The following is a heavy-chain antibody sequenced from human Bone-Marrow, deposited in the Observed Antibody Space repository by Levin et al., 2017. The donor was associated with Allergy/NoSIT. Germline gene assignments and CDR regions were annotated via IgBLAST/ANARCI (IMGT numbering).Heavy chain of an antibody. Sequence: GESLKISCEASGYTFTHYGISWVRQAPGQGLEWMGWINTYNGDTNYAQKVQGRVTMTTDTSTSTAYMELRSLTSDDTAVYYCARDRIVVVVAPNYHGMDIWGQGTAVTVSS. CDR1: GYTFTHYG. D-gene: IGHD2-15*01. CDR2: INTYNGDT. J-gene: IGHJ6*02. CDR3: ARDRIVVVVAPNYHGMDI. V-gene: IGHV1-18*01.